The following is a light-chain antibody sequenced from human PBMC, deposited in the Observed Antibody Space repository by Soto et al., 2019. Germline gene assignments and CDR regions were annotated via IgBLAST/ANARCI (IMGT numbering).Light chain of an antibody. Sequence: EIVLTQSPATLSLSPVESATLSCRASQNVANYLDWYQQKPGQAPGILIYGASNRATGIPDRFSGSGSGTDFTLTISRLEPEDFEVYYCKQYGSSGTFGQGTTVDIK. CDR1: QNVANY. V-gene: IGKV3-20*01. CDR3: KQYGSSGT. J-gene: IGKJ1*01. CDR2: GAS.